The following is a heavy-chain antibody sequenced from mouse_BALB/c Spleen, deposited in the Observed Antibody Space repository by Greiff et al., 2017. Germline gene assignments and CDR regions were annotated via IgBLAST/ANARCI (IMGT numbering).Heavy chain of an antibody. CDR3: ARRPYDYDRAWFAY. V-gene: IGHV5-6-5*01. CDR2: ISSGGST. J-gene: IGHJ3*01. Sequence: EVKLMESGGGLVKPGGSLKLSCAASGFTFSSYAMSWVRQTPEKRLEWVASISSGGSTYYPDSVKGRFTISRDNARNILYLQMSSLRSEDTAMYYCARRPYDYDRAWFAYWGQGTLVTVSA. CDR1: GFTFSSYA. D-gene: IGHD2-4*01.